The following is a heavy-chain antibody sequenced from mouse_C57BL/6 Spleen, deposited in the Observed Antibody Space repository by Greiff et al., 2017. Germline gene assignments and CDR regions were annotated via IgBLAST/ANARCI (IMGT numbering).Heavy chain of an antibody. Sequence: VQLKESGPGLVKPSQSLSLTCSVTGYSITSGYYWNWIRQFPGNKLEWMGYISYDGSNNYNPSLKNRISITRDTSKNQFFLKLNSVTTEDTATYYCARDQLGLDWFAYWGQGTLVTVSA. CDR1: GYSITSGYY. J-gene: IGHJ3*01. CDR3: ARDQLGLDWFAY. CDR2: ISYDGSN. D-gene: IGHD4-1*02. V-gene: IGHV3-6*01.